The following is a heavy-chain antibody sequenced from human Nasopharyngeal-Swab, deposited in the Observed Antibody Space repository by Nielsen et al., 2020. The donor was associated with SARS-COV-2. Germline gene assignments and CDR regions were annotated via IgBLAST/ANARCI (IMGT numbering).Heavy chain of an antibody. CDR1: GFTFRSYW. Sequence: GESLKISCAASGFTFRSYWMHWVRQVPGKGLVWVSRINEDGSITNYADSVEGRFTISRDNAKNTLFLHMNSLRAEDTAVHYCGRDLGGRFSTWGQGTLVTASS. J-gene: IGHJ5*02. V-gene: IGHV3-74*01. D-gene: IGHD3-16*01. CDR2: INEDGSIT. CDR3: GRDLGGRFST.